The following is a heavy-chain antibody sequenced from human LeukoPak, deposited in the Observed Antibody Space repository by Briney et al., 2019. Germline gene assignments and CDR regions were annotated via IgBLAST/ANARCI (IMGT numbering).Heavy chain of an antibody. J-gene: IGHJ3*02. Sequence: GGSLRLSCAASGFTFSSYWISWVRQAPGKGLEWVSVISGSGGSTYYADSVKGRFTISRDSSENTLYLQMNSLRAEDTAVYYCAKVRTNSGSYFNAFDIWGQGTMVTVSS. D-gene: IGHD1-26*01. CDR3: AKVRTNSGSYFNAFDI. CDR2: ISGSGGST. CDR1: GFTFSSYW. V-gene: IGHV3-23*01.